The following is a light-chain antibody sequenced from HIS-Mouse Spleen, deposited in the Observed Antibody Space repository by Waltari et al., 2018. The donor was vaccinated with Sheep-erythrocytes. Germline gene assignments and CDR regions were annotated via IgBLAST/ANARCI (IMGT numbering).Light chain of an antibody. J-gene: IGLJ3*02. CDR3: CSYAGSSTWV. CDR2: EGS. Sequence: QSALTQPASVSGSPGQSITISCTGTSSDVGSYNLVSWYQQHPGKAPKLMNYEGSKRPSGVSNRFSGSKSGKTASLTISGLQAEDEADYYCCSYAGSSTWVFGGGTKLTVL. CDR1: SSDVGSYNL. V-gene: IGLV2-23*01.